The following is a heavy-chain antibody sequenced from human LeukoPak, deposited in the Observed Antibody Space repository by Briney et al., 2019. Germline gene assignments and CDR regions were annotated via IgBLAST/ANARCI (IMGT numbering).Heavy chain of an antibody. J-gene: IGHJ3*02. D-gene: IGHD3-16*01. CDR3: AKDREYSYVYDAFDI. Sequence: GGSLRLSCAASGFTFSTYAMSWVRQAPWKGLEWVSGMSGSGGSTYYADSVKGRFTISRDNSKNTLFLQMNTLRAEDTAIYYCAKDREYSYVYDAFDIWGQGTLVTVSS. CDR2: MSGSGGST. V-gene: IGHV3-23*01. CDR1: GFTFSTYA.